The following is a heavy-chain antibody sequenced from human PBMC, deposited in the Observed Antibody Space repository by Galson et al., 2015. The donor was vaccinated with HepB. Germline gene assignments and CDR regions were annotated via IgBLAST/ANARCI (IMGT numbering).Heavy chain of an antibody. D-gene: IGHD3-9*01. J-gene: IGHJ4*02. Sequence: SLRLSCAVSGFTFSDHYMSWIRQAPGKGLEWIAYIGSSGTYTDYADSVKGRFSISRDNAKNSLYLQMNSLRAEDTAIYYCARDSAYDTLTPYYPSFDSWGQGPLVTVSS. V-gene: IGHV3-11*06. CDR1: GFTFSDHY. CDR2: IGSSGTYT. CDR3: ARDSAYDTLTPYYPSFDS.